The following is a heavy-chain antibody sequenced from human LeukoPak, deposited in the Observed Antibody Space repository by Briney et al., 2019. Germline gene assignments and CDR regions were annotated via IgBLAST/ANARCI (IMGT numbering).Heavy chain of an antibody. CDR3: AGDSSMGV. CDR1: GGSIRSYY. V-gene: IGHV4-59*01. J-gene: IGHJ6*02. Sequence: SETLSLTCTVSGGSIRSYYWSWIRQPPGKGLEWIANIYNSGCTNYNPSLKSRVIISLDTSKNQFSLKLSSGTAADAAVYYCAGDSSMGVWGRGTTVTVSS. CDR2: IYNSGCT.